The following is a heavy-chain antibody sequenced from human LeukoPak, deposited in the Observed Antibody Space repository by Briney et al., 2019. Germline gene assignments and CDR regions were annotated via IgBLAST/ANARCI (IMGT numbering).Heavy chain of an antibody. Sequence: GASVKVSCKASGYTFTDYYMHWVQQAPGQGLEWMGWMDPKSGEANHAQKFQGRVIMTRDTSINTAYMELSRLRSDDTAVYYCALEVYYSDNSAFDYWGQGTLVTVSS. V-gene: IGHV1-2*02. CDR2: MDPKSGEA. CDR3: ALEVYYSDNSAFDY. D-gene: IGHD3-22*01. J-gene: IGHJ4*02. CDR1: GYTFTDYY.